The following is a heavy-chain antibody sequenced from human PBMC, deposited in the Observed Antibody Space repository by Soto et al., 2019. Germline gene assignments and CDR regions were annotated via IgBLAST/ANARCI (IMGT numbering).Heavy chain of an antibody. D-gene: IGHD2-21*02. CDR1: DGSISSGYY. Sequence: ETLSLTCAVSDGSISSGYYWSWIRQPPGKGLEWIGYMYNTGSTVYNPSFKSRVTISVDTSKNQFSLKLNSVTAADTAVYYCARDLWGYCGTDCYPLDVWGQGTTVTVSS. CDR2: MYNTGST. V-gene: IGHV4-61*01. CDR3: ARDLWGYCGTDCYPLDV. J-gene: IGHJ6*02.